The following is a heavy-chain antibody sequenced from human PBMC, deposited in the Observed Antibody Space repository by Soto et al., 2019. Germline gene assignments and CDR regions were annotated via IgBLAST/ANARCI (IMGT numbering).Heavy chain of an antibody. V-gene: IGHV3-15*01. CDR1: GFTFSNAW. D-gene: IGHD2-2*01. CDR2: IKSKTDGGTT. CDR3: STDGDCSGTSCYGLGY. Sequence: VQLVESGGGLVKPGGSLRLSCAASGFTFSNAWMSWVRQTPGKGLEWVGHIKSKTDGGTTDYAAPVKGRFTISRDDSKNTLYLQVNSLKTEDTAVYYCSTDGDCSGTSCYGLGYWGQGTLVTVSS. J-gene: IGHJ4*02.